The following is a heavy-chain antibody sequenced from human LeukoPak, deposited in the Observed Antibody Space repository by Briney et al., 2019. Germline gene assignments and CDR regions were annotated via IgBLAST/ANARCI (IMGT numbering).Heavy chain of an antibody. CDR1: GGSISSYY. J-gene: IGHJ3*02. CDR3: ARAYSGYYYFFPGEGVSPNGQHDAFDI. CDR2: IYYSGST. Sequence: PSETLSLTCTVSGGSISSYYWSWIRQLPGKGLEWIGYIYYSGSTNYNPSLKSRVTISVDTSKNQFSLKLSSVTAADTAVYYCARAYSGYYYFFPGEGVSPNGQHDAFDIWGQGTMVTVSS. V-gene: IGHV4-59*01. D-gene: IGHD3-22*01.